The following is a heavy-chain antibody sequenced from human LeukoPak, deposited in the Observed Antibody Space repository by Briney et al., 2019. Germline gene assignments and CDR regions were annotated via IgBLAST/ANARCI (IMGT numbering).Heavy chain of an antibody. Sequence: PSETLSLTCTVSGYSISSGYYWGWIRQPPGKGLEWIGNIYHGGSTYYNPPLKSRVIISIGTSKNQFSLKLRSVTAADTAVYYCARTYCGGDCSLDYYFYMDVWGKGTTVTVSS. J-gene: IGHJ6*03. V-gene: IGHV4-38-2*02. CDR1: GYSISSGYY. CDR3: ARTYCGGDCSLDYYFYMDV. D-gene: IGHD2-21*02. CDR2: IYHGGST.